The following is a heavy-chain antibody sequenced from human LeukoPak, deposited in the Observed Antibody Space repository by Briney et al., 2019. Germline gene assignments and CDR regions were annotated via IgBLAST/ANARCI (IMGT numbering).Heavy chain of an antibody. CDR1: GGSIGSYY. J-gene: IGHJ6*02. D-gene: IGHD2-21*02. CDR2: IYTSGST. CDR3: ARDCGGDCYLPYYYYGMDV. V-gene: IGHV4-4*07. Sequence: SETLSLTCTVSGGSIGSYYWSWIRQPAGKGLEWIGRIYTSGSTNYNPSLKSRVTMSVDTSKNQFSLKLSSVTAADTAVYYCARDCGGDCYLPYYYYGMDVWGQGTTVTVSS.